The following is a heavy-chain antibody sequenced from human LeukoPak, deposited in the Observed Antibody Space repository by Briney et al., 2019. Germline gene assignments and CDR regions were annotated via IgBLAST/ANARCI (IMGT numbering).Heavy chain of an antibody. V-gene: IGHV3-48*03. J-gene: IGHJ6*03. CDR2: ISSSGSTI. D-gene: IGHD3-22*01. Sequence: PGGSLRLSCAASGFTFSSYEMNWVRQAPGKGLEWVSYISSSGSTIYYADSVKGRFTISRDNAKNSLYLQMNSLRAEDTAVYYCARAVTRYYYDSSGYYYGYYYYYMDVWGKGTTVTISS. CDR3: ARAVTRYYYDSSGYYYGYYYYYMDV. CDR1: GFTFSSYE.